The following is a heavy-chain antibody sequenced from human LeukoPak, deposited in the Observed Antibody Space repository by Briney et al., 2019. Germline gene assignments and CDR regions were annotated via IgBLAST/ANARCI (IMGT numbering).Heavy chain of an antibody. CDR1: GYKFTNYW. J-gene: IGHJ4*02. CDR3: ARALRTGQGDYVPVL. D-gene: IGHD3-16*01. CDR2: IYPGDSET. Sequence: GESLKISCKASGYKFTNYWIDWVRQMPGKGLEWMTIIYPGDSETRYSPSFQGQVTISADESIGTTYLQWSSLKASDSAIYYCARALRTGQGDYVPVLWGQGTLVTVSS. V-gene: IGHV5-51*01.